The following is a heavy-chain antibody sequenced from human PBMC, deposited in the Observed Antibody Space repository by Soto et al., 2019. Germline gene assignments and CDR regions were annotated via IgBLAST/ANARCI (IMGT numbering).Heavy chain of an antibody. Sequence: GGSLRLSCAASGFTFSSYSMNWVRQAPGKGLEWVSSISSSSSYIYYADSVKGRFTISRDNAKNSLYLQMNSLRAEDTAVYYCARDRGGQLEIRYYYGMDVWGQGTTVTVSS. J-gene: IGHJ6*02. CDR2: ISSSSSYI. D-gene: IGHD6-6*01. V-gene: IGHV3-21*01. CDR3: ARDRGGQLEIRYYYGMDV. CDR1: GFTFSSYS.